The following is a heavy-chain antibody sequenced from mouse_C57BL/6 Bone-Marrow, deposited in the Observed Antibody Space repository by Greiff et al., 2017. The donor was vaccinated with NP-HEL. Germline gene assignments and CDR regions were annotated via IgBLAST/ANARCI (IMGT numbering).Heavy chain of an antibody. D-gene: IGHD1-1*01. Sequence: QVQLKQSGPELVKPGASVKLSCKASGYTFTSYDINWVKQRPGQGLEWIGWIYPRDGSTKYNEKFKGKATLTVDTSSSTAYMELHSLTSEDSAVYFCAREEYYGSSYEGWYFDVWGTGTTVTVSS. CDR2: IYPRDGST. V-gene: IGHV1-85*01. CDR3: AREEYYGSSYEGWYFDV. J-gene: IGHJ1*03. CDR1: GYTFTSYD.